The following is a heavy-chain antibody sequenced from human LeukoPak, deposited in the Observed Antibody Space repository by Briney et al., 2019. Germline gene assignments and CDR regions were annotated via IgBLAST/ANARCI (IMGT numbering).Heavy chain of an antibody. CDR3: AILGLYDLGAFDI. Sequence: SVKVSCKASGGTFSSYAISWVRQAPGQGLEWMGRIIPIFGTANYAQKFQGRVTITTDESTSTPYMELSSLRSEDTAVYYCAILGLYDLGAFDIWGQGTMVTVSS. CDR2: IIPIFGTA. CDR1: GGTFSSYA. V-gene: IGHV1-69*05. J-gene: IGHJ3*02. D-gene: IGHD3-16*01.